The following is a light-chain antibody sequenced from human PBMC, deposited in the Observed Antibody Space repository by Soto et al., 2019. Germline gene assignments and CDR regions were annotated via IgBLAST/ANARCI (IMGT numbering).Light chain of an antibody. CDR1: STDVGGYNY. CDR3: SSYTDSSNYV. CDR2: EVS. Sequence: QSALTQPPSAAGSPGQSVTISCTGTSTDVGGYNYVSWYQQYPGKAPKLMIYEVSKRPSGVPDRFSGSKSGNTASLTVSGLQAADEADYYCSSYTDSSNYVFGTGTKLTVL. J-gene: IGLJ1*01. V-gene: IGLV2-8*01.